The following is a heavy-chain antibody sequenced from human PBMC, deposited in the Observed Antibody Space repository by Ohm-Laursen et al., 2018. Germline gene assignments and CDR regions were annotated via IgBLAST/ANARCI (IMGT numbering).Heavy chain of an antibody. D-gene: IGHD3-3*01. CDR2: MSIGGNTI. V-gene: IGHV3-11*01. CDR3: ARSPPKITTFGVVIIFDF. J-gene: IGHJ4*02. Sequence: SLRLSCAASGFTFTDFYMSWIRQAPGKGLEWVSYMSIGGNTIYYADSVKGRFTMSRDNAKRSLYLHLGSLRAEDTAVYYCARSPPKITTFGVVIIFDFWGQGTLVTVSS. CDR1: GFTFTDFY.